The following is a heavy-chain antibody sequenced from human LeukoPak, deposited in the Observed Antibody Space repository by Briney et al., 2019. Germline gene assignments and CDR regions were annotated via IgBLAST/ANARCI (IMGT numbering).Heavy chain of an antibody. CDR2: INPNTGDT. Sequence: ASVKVSCKTSGYTFTAYYIHWVRQAPGQGLEWMGRINPNTGDTNYAQRFQGRVTMTRDTSTTTAYMTVNRVTSDYTAVYYCARGGYGEYQLLLALGYFDYWGQGTLVTVSS. J-gene: IGHJ4*02. CDR3: ARGGYGEYQLLLALGYFDY. V-gene: IGHV1-2*06. D-gene: IGHD2-2*01. CDR1: GYTFTAYY.